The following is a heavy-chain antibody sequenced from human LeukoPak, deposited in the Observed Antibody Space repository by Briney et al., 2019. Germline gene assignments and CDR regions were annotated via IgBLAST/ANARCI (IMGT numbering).Heavy chain of an antibody. V-gene: IGHV1-24*01. Sequence: ASVKVSCKVSGYTLTELSMHWVRQAPGKGLEWMGGFDPEDGETIYAQKFQGRVIMTEDTSTDTAYMELSSLRSEDTAVYYCATDLLSITMIVGPNWGQGTLVTVSS. CDR2: FDPEDGET. CDR1: GYTLTELS. D-gene: IGHD3-22*01. CDR3: ATDLLSITMIVGPN. J-gene: IGHJ4*02.